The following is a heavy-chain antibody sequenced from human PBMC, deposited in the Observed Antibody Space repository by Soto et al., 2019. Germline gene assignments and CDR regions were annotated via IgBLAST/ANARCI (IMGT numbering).Heavy chain of an antibody. CDR1: GFTFSGYA. CDR2: IRGSGGST. CDR3: AKAANALLEWLLYDY. Sequence: GSLRLSCAASGFTFSGYAMSWVRQAPGKGLEWVSAIRGSGGSTYYADAVKGRFTISRDNAKDTLYLQMNSLRAEDTAVYYCAKAANALLEWLLYDYWGQGTLVTVSS. J-gene: IGHJ4*02. V-gene: IGHV3-23*01. D-gene: IGHD3-3*01.